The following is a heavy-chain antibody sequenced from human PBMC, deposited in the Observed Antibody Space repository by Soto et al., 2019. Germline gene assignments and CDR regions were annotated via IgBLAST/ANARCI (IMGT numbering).Heavy chain of an antibody. CDR1: GFTFSNYA. D-gene: IGHD1-1*01. J-gene: IGHJ4*02. Sequence: QVQLVESGEGVVQPGRSLRLSCAASGFTFSNYAMHWVRQAPGKGLEWVAVIAYDGSNKYYEDSVKGRFTISRDNSKNTLYLEVNSLRAEDTAVYYCARDLHQLQSYYFDYWGQGTLVTVSS. V-gene: IGHV3-30-3*01. CDR3: ARDLHQLQSYYFDY. CDR2: IAYDGSNK.